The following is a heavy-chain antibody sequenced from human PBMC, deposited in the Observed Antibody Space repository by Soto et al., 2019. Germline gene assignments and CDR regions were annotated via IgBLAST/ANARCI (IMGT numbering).Heavy chain of an antibody. Sequence: PGGSLRLSCVASGFTFSDYGMSWVRQAPGKGPDWVSTVNNAGTNTHYADSVKGRFTISRDNSKNTLYLQMNSLRAEDTAVYYCAKDAVRPHLYYGMDVWGQGTMVTVSS. V-gene: IGHV3-23*01. D-gene: IGHD6-19*01. CDR2: VNNAGTNT. J-gene: IGHJ6*02. CDR3: AKDAVRPHLYYGMDV. CDR1: GFTFSDYG.